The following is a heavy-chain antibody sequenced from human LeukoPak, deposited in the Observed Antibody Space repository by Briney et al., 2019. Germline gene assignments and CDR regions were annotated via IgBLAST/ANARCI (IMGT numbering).Heavy chain of an antibody. D-gene: IGHD6-19*01. CDR2: INHSGST. J-gene: IGHJ4*02. V-gene: IGHV4-34*01. CDR1: GGSFSGYY. Sequence: SETLPLTCAVYGGSFSGYYWSWIRQPPGKGLEWIGEINHSGSTNYNPSLKSRVTISVDTSKNQFSLKLSSVTAADTAVYYCARHIGSGWYIDYWGQGTLVTVSS. CDR3: ARHIGSGWYIDY.